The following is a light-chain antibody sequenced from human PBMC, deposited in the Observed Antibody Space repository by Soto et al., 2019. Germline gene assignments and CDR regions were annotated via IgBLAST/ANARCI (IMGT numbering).Light chain of an antibody. V-gene: IGKV1-5*03. CDR2: RAS. CDR1: QTINIW. Sequence: DIQMTQSPSTLSASVGDRVTITCRASQTINIWLAWYQQKPGKVPKLLIYRASTLERGVPSRFIGSGSGTDFTLTISSLQPDDFATYYCQQYSSDSNGFGQGTKVEI. CDR3: QQYSSDSNG. J-gene: IGKJ2*03.